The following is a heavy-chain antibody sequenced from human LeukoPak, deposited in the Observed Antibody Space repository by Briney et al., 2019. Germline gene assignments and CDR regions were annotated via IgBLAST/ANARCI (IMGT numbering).Heavy chain of an antibody. D-gene: IGHD2-15*01. Sequence: MTSETLSLTCTVSGGSISSSSYYWGWIRQPPGKGLEWIGSIYYSGSTYYNPSLKSRVTISVDTSKNQFSLKLSSVTAADTAVYYCARLVSAWWGGVGYWGQGTLVTVSS. V-gene: IGHV4-39*01. CDR1: GGSISSSSYY. J-gene: IGHJ4*02. CDR3: ARLVSAWWGGVGY. CDR2: IYYSGST.